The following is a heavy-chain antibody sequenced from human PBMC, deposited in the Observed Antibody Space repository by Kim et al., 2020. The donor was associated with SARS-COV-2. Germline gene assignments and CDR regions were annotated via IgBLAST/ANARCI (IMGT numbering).Heavy chain of an antibody. J-gene: IGHJ5*02. CDR2: IIPILGIA. D-gene: IGHD6-13*01. V-gene: IGHV1-69*04. CDR1: GGTFSSYA. CDR3: AMWYSSSPQLGFDP. Sequence: SVKVSCKASGGTFSSYAISWVRQAPGQGLEWMGRIIPILGIANYAQKFQGRVTITADKSTSTAYMELSSLRSEDTAVYYCAMWYSSSPQLGFDPWGQGTLVTVSS.